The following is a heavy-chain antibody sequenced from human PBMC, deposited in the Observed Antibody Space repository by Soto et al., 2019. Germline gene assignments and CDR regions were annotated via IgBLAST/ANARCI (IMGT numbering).Heavy chain of an antibody. CDR2: IKSKTDGGTA. CDR1: GFNLSHPW. D-gene: IGHD3-9*01. CDR3: TTGIYYDILTGYHNVAY. V-gene: IGHV3-15*01. J-gene: IGHJ4*02. Sequence: GGSLRLSCVASGFNLSHPWMTWVRQAAGKGLEWVGRIKSKTDGGTADYAAPVKGRATISSDDSKNTVYLQMNSLKTKDTAVYYCTTGIYYDILTGYHNVAYWGQGALVTVSS.